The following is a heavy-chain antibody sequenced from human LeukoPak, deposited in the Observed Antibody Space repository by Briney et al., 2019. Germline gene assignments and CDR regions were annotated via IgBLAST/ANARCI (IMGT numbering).Heavy chain of an antibody. CDR1: GYSFSSFW. CDR2: IDPADSDG. CDR3: ARLIGAFSESSGYSDY. Sequence: GESLKISCKGSGYSFSSFWLGWVRQMPGKGLEWMGLIDPADSDGRYSPSFQGQVIFSVDKSTKTAYLQWSSLKASDTAMYYCARLIGAFSESSGYSDYWGQGTLVTVSS. J-gene: IGHJ4*02. V-gene: IGHV5-51*01. D-gene: IGHD3-22*01.